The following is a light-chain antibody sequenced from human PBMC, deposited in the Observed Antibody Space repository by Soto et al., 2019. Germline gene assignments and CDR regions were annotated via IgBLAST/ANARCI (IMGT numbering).Light chain of an antibody. J-gene: IGLJ2*01. V-gene: IGLV6-57*04. CDR3: QSYDTTNQGV. CDR1: SGSIASDY. Sequence: FMLTQPHSVSESPGKTVTISCTRSSGSIASDYVQWYQRRPDSAPTTVIYEDNQRPSGVPDRFSGSIDRSSNSASLTISGLKTEDEADYYCQSYDTTNQGVFGGGTKVTVL. CDR2: EDN.